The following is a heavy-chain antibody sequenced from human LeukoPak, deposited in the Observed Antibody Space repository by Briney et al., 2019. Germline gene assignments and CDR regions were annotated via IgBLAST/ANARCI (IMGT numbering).Heavy chain of an antibody. Sequence: ASVKVSCKASGYTFTSYDINWVRQATGQGLEWMGWMNPNSGNTGYAQKFQGRVTMTRNTSISTAYMELSSLRSEDTAVYYCARAVAGVPYYYYYYMDVWGKGTTVTISS. CDR3: ARAVAGVPYYYYYYMDV. CDR1: GYTFTSYD. V-gene: IGHV1-8*01. CDR2: MNPNSGNT. J-gene: IGHJ6*03. D-gene: IGHD6-19*01.